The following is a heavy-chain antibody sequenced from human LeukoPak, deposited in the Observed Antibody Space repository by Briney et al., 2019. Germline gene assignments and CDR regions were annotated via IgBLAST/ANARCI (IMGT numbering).Heavy chain of an antibody. Sequence: SETLSLTCAVYGGSFSGYYWSWIRQPPGKGLEWFGEINHSGSTNYNPSLKSRVTISVDTSKNQFSLKLSSVTAADTAVYYCARGNSNPPAVAGPDYYYYYMDVWGKGTTVTVSS. CDR3: ARGNSNPPAVAGPDYYYYYMDV. CDR1: GGSFSGYY. J-gene: IGHJ6*03. D-gene: IGHD6-19*01. V-gene: IGHV4-34*01. CDR2: INHSGST.